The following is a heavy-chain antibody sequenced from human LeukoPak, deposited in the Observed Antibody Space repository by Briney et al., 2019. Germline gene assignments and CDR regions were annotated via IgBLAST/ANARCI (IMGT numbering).Heavy chain of an antibody. CDR2: INPNSGGT. D-gene: IGHD2-21*02. CDR1: GYTFTGYY. CDR3: ARRVTAIGYYYYGMDV. V-gene: IGHV1-2*02. Sequence: GASVKVSCKASGYTFTGYYMHWVRQAPGQGLEWMGWINPNSGGTNYAQKFQGRVTMTRDTSISTAYMELSRLRSDDTAVYYCARRVTAIGYYYYGMDVWGQGTTVTVSS. J-gene: IGHJ6*02.